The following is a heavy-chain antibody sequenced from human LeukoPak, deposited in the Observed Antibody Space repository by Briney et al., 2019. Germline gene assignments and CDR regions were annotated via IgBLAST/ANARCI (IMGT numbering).Heavy chain of an antibody. Sequence: SETLSLTCAVYGGSLTGYYSSWIRQPPGKGLEWIGEINHSGSTNYNPSLKSRVTISVDTSKNQFSLKLSSVTAADTAVYYCATARIVGATTGYWGQGTLVTVSS. CDR2: INHSGST. CDR1: GGSLTGYY. D-gene: IGHD1-26*01. J-gene: IGHJ4*02. CDR3: ATARIVGATTGY. V-gene: IGHV4-34*01.